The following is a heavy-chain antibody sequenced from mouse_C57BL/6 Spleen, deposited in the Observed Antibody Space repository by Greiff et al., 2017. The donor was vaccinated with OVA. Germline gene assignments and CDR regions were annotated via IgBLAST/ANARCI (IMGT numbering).Heavy chain of an antibody. D-gene: IGHD1-1*01. V-gene: IGHV1-55*01. CDR1: GYTFTSYW. CDR2: IYPGSGST. CDR3: AGFTTVVANYAMDY. Sequence: QVQLQQPGAELVKPGASVKLSCKASGYTFTSYWITWVKQRPGQGLEWIGDIYPGSGSTNYNEKFKSKATLTVDTSSSTAYMQLSSLTSEDSAVYYCAGFTTVVANYAMDYWGQGTSVTVSS. J-gene: IGHJ4*01.